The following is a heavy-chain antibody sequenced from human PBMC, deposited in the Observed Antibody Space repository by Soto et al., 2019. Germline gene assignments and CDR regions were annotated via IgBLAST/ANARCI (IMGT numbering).Heavy chain of an antibody. J-gene: IGHJ4*02. Sequence: GGSLRLSCAASGFTFSSYGMHWVRQAPGKGLEWVAVISYDGSNKYYADSVKGRFTISRDNSKNTLYLQMNSLRAEDTAVYYCAKDPQYGDYFDYWGQGTLVTVSS. CDR3: AKDPQYGDYFDY. CDR2: ISYDGSNK. D-gene: IGHD4-17*01. CDR1: GFTFSSYG. V-gene: IGHV3-30*18.